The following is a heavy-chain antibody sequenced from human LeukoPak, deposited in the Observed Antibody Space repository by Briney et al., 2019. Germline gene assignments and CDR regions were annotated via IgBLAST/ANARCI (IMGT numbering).Heavy chain of an antibody. CDR2: MKQDGSEI. J-gene: IGHJ5*02. CDR3: ARGHINSPNWFDP. D-gene: IGHD2-21*01. Sequence: GGSLRLSCAASGYTFSSYWMSWVRQAPGKGLEWVANMKQDGSEIYYVDSVKGRFTISRDNAKNSLYLQMNSLRAEDTAVYYCARGHINSPNWFDPWGQGTLVTVSS. CDR1: GYTFSSYW. V-gene: IGHV3-7*01.